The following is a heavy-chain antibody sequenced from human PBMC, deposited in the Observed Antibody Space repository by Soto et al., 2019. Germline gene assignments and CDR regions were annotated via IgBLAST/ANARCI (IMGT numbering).Heavy chain of an antibody. Sequence: QVQMVQSGAEVKKPGSSVKVSCKASEGTFSYYAISWVRQAPGQGLEWMGGIIPLFGTPNYAQEFQGRVTIIADHTTSTAYMDLSSLRSEDTAVYYCARGPRYDYIHRAEYYDAIDVWGQRTTVTVSS. J-gene: IGHJ6*02. CDR1: EGTFSYYA. V-gene: IGHV1-69*01. CDR2: IIPLFGTP. D-gene: IGHD3-16*01. CDR3: ARGPRYDYIHRAEYYDAIDV.